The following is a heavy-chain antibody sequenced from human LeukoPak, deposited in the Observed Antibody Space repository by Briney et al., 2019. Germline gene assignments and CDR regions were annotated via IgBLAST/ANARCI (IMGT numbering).Heavy chain of an antibody. V-gene: IGHV3-74*01. CDR3: LGYCSGGNCYSGGY. Sequence: GGSLRLSCAASGFTFSSNWMHWVRQAPGKGLVWVSRINGDGSTINYADSVKGRFTISRDNSKNTQSLQMNSLRAEDTAVYYCLGYCSGGNCYSGGYWGQGTLVTVSS. J-gene: IGHJ4*02. CDR2: INGDGSTI. D-gene: IGHD2-15*01. CDR1: GFTFSSNW.